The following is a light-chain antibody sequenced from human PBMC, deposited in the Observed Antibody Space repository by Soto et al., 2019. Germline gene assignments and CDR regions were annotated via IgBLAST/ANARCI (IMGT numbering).Light chain of an antibody. V-gene: IGLV2-14*01. Sequence: QSVLTQPASVSGSPGQSITISCTGTSSDVGDYNYVSWYRQHPGNAPKLIIYEVTNRPSGISNRFSGSKSGNTASLTISGLQADDESYDYCTSYSSGSSLVIFGGGTKLTVL. CDR1: SSDVGDYNY. CDR2: EVT. CDR3: TSYSSGSSLVI. J-gene: IGLJ2*01.